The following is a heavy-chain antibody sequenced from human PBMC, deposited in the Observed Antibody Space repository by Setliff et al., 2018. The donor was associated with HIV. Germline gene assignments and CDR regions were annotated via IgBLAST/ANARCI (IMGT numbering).Heavy chain of an antibody. CDR2: MYPSGSS. J-gene: IGHJ6*02. CDR1: GGSITRTPYY. Sequence: PSETLSLTCTVSGGSITRTPYYWGWIRQPPGKGLEWIGNMYPSGSSYFNPTLQSRVTMSADTSKKQFFLKLSSVTAADTAVYYCARVGYCSSTNCYWGRPSYGMGVWGQGTTVTVSS. D-gene: IGHD2-2*01. CDR3: ARVGYCSSTNCYWGRPSYGMGV. V-gene: IGHV4-39*07.